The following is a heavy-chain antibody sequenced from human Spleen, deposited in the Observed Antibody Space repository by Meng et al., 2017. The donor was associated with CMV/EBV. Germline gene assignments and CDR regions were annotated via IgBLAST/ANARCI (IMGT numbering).Heavy chain of an antibody. J-gene: IGHJ6*02. CDR3: ARDRYYAMDV. Sequence: GESLKISCAASGFTVSSNYMSWVRQAPGKGLVWVSHINSDGSGRSYADSVKGRFTISRDNAKNTLYLQMNSLRAEDTAVYYCARDRYYAMDVWGQGTTVTVSS. CDR2: INSDGSGR. V-gene: IGHV3-74*01. CDR1: GFTVSSNY.